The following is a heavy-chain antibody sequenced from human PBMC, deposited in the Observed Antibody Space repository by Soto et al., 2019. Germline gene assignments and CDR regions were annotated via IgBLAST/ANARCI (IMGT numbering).Heavy chain of an antibody. D-gene: IGHD2-15*01. V-gene: IGHV4-59*08. CDR2: IYYSGST. Sequence: SETLSLTCTVSGGSISRYYWSWIRQPPGKGLEWIGYIYYSGSTNYNPSLKSRVNISVDTSKNQFSLKLSSVTAADTAVYYCARLEDFYFDYWGQGTLVTVSS. J-gene: IGHJ4*02. CDR3: ARLEDFYFDY. CDR1: GGSISRYY.